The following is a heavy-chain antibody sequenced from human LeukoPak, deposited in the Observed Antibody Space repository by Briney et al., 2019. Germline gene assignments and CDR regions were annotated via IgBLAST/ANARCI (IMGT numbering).Heavy chain of an antibody. CDR1: RLTFSSYA. V-gene: IGHV3-30-3*01. Sequence: GGSLRLPCAASRLTFSSYAMHWVRQPPGKGLEWVAVIPYDGNNKYYADSVRGRFTISRDNSKNTLYLQMNSLRPEDTAVYYCASSRFDWLPYFEYWGQGTLVTVSS. CDR3: ASSRFDWLPYFEY. J-gene: IGHJ4*02. CDR2: IPYDGNNK. D-gene: IGHD3-9*01.